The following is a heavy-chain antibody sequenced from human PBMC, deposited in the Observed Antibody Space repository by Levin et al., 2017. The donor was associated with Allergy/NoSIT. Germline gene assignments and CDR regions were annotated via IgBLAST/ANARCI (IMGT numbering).Heavy chain of an antibody. CDR3: ARDSLRGYSDAADIDY. CDR1: GFTFSDYY. D-gene: IGHD5-18*01. Sequence: GESLKISCAASGFTFSDYYMSWIRQAPGKGLEWVSYISSSGSTIYYADSVKGRFTISRDNAKNSLYLQMNSLRAEDTAVYYCARDSLRGYSDAADIDYWGQGTLVTVSS. V-gene: IGHV3-11*01. CDR2: ISSSGSTI. J-gene: IGHJ4*02.